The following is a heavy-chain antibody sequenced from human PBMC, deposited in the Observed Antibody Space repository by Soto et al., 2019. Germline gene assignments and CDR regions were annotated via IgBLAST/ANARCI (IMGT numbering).Heavy chain of an antibody. V-gene: IGHV4-34*01. Sequence: PSETLSLTCAVYGGSFSGYYRSWIRQPPGKGLEWIGEINHSGGTNYNPSLKSRVTISVDTSKNQFSLKLSSVTAADTAVYYCARGGYYDSSGYYNFDYWGQGTLVTVSS. D-gene: IGHD3-22*01. CDR3: ARGGYYDSSGYYNFDY. CDR1: GGSFSGYY. CDR2: INHSGGT. J-gene: IGHJ4*02.